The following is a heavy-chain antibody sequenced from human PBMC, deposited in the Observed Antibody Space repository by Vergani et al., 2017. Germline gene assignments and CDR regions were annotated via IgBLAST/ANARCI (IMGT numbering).Heavy chain of an antibody. CDR2: MNPNSGNT. D-gene: IGHD2-2*01. V-gene: IGHV1-8*01. Sequence: QVQLVQSGAEVKKPGASVKVSCKASGYTFTSYDINWVRQATGQGLEWMGWMNPNSGNTGYAQKFQGRVTMTRDTSTSTVYMELSSLRSEDTAVYYCARGALSSTRRSWFDPWGQGTLVTVSS. CDR3: ARGALSSTRRSWFDP. CDR1: GYTFTSYD. J-gene: IGHJ5*02.